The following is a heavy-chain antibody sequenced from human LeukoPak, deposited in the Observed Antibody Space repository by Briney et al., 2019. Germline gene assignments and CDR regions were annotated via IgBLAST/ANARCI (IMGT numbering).Heavy chain of an antibody. V-gene: IGHV4-59*12. CDR3: ARVHSSSWFAPFDC. CDR2: IYYSGST. Sequence: SETLSLTCTVSGGSISSYYWSWIRQPPGKGLEWIGYIYYSGSTDYNPSLKSRVTMSVDTSKNQFSLKLRSVTAADTAVYYCARVHSSSWFAPFDCWGQGTLVTVSS. CDR1: GGSISSYY. D-gene: IGHD6-13*01. J-gene: IGHJ4*02.